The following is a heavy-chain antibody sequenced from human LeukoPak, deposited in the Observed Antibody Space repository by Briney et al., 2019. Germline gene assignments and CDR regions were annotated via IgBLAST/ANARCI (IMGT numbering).Heavy chain of an antibody. Sequence: GGSLGLSCAASGLTFDHYVMHWVRQAPGKGLEWVSLISGDGGSTYYADSVKGRLTISRDNSKNSLYLQMNSLTTEDTALYFCAKGTTMYAFDIWGQGTMVTVSS. CDR2: ISGDGGST. CDR1: GLTFDHYV. V-gene: IGHV3-43*02. J-gene: IGHJ3*02. CDR3: AKGTTMYAFDI. D-gene: IGHD1-1*01.